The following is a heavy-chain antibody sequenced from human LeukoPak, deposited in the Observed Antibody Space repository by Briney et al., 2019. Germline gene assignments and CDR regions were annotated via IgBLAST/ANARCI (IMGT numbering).Heavy chain of an antibody. CDR1: GFTFSSYW. Sequence: PGGSLRLSCAASGFTFSSYWMSWVRQAPGKGLEWVANIEQDGSEKNCVDSVRGRFTISRDNAKNSLYLQMSSLRAEDTAVYYCGRRRGMGSLDYWGQGTLVTVSS. CDR3: GRRRGMGSLDY. D-gene: IGHD2-8*01. V-gene: IGHV3-7*03. J-gene: IGHJ4*02. CDR2: IEQDGSEK.